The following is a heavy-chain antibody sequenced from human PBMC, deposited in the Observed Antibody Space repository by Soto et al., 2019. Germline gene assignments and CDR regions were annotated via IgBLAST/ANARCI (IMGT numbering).Heavy chain of an antibody. D-gene: IGHD3-16*02. CDR2: ISPKSGGT. CDR1: GYTFTGYY. Sequence: QVQLVQSGAEVKESGASVKVSCKASGYTFTGYYIHWVRRAPGQGLEWVGEISPKSGGTRYAEKFQGRVTMTKDTSISTVYMELSNLSPDDTAVYYCGRGRSGEVVVFYWGQGTLVTVHS. CDR3: GRGRSGEVVVFY. V-gene: IGHV1-2*02. J-gene: IGHJ4*02.